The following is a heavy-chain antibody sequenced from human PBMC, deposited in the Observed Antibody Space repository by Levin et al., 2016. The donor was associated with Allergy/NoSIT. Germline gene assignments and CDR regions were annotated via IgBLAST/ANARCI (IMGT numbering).Heavy chain of an antibody. D-gene: IGHD5/OR15-5a*01. CDR3: ARVSVNSGFDI. V-gene: IGHV4-34*01. J-gene: IGHJ4*02. CDR1: GGSFTDHY. Sequence: SQTLSLTCGVYGGSFTDHYWTWIRQFPGRGLEWIGEIAHTGSANYKPSLKSRVTMSADTSKSQFSLNLASLTAADSAVYYCARVSVNSGFDIWGPGTLVTVSS. CDR2: IAHTGSA.